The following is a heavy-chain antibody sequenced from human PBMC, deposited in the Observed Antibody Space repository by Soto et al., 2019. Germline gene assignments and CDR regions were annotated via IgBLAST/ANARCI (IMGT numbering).Heavy chain of an antibody. V-gene: IGHV4-59*01. CDR3: ERDIGYAYYDFWSGYSLMGWFDP. D-gene: IGHD3-3*01. CDR2: IYYSAST. Sequence: SETLSLTGTVSGGSISSYYWSWIRQPPGKGLEWIGYIYYSASTNYNPSLKSRVTISVDTSKNQFSLKLSSVTAADTAVYYCERDIGYAYYDFWSGYSLMGWFDPWGQGTLVTVSS. CDR1: GGSISSYY. J-gene: IGHJ5*02.